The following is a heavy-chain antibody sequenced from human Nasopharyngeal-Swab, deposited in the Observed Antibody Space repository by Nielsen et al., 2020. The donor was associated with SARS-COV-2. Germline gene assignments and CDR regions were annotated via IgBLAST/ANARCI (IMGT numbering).Heavy chain of an antibody. V-gene: IGHV3-23*01. D-gene: IGHD3-16*01. Sequence: WIRQPPGRGLEWVSGISGSGGSTYYADSVKGRFTISRDNSKNTLYLQMNSLRAEDTAVYYCAKPILYDYVWGGFDYWGQGTLVTVSS. CDR2: ISGSGGST. CDR3: AKPILYDYVWGGFDY. J-gene: IGHJ4*02.